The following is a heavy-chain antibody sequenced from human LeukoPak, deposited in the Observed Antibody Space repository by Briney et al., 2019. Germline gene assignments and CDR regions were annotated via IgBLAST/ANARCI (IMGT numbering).Heavy chain of an antibody. V-gene: IGHV4-61*01. CDR3: AREIHRYSSSSDY. J-gene: IGHJ4*02. D-gene: IGHD6-13*01. CDR2: IYYSGST. Sequence: PSETLSLTCTVSGGSVSSGSYYWSWIRQPPGKGLEWIGYIYYSGSTNYNPSLKSRVTISVDTSKNQFSLKLSSVTAADTAVYYCAREIHRYSSSSDYWGQGTLVTVSS. CDR1: GGSVSSGSYY.